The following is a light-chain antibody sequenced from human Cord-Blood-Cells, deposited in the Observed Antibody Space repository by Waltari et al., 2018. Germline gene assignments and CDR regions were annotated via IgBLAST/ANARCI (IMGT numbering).Light chain of an antibody. Sequence: SYVLTQPPSVSVAPGKTARITCGGNNIGSKSVHWYQQKPGQAPVLVIYYDSDRPSGIPERFSGSNSGHTATLTISRVEAGDEADYYCQVWDSSSDLWVFGGGTKLTVL. CDR2: YDS. J-gene: IGLJ3*02. CDR1: NIGSKS. CDR3: QVWDSSSDLWV. V-gene: IGLV3-21*04.